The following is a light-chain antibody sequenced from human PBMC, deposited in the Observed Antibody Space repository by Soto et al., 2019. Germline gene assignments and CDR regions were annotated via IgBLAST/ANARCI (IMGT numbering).Light chain of an antibody. CDR1: QSVSSSY. V-gene: IGKV3-20*01. CDR3: QQYGSSPGP. CDR2: GAS. Sequence: EIVLTQSPGTLSLSPGERATLSCRASQSVSSSYLAWYQQKTGQAPRLLIYGASSRATGIPDRFSGSGSGTDFTLTISRLEPEDFAVYYCQQYGSSPGPFGQGTKVEMK. J-gene: IGKJ1*01.